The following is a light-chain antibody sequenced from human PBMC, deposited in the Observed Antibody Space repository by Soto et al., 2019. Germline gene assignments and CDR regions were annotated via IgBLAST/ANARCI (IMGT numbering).Light chain of an antibody. Sequence: EIVLTQSPGTLSLSPGERATLSCRTSQSVSNNDLAWYQQKPGQPPRLLIYGASSRATGIPDRFSGGGSGTDFTLTISSLQPEDFATYFCVQYNIYPWTFGQGTKVDI. CDR3: VQYNIYPWT. J-gene: IGKJ1*01. V-gene: IGKV3-20*01. CDR2: GAS. CDR1: QSVSNND.